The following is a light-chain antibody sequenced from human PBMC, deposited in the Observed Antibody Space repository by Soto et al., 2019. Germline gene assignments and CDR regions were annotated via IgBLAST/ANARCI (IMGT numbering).Light chain of an antibody. CDR1: SSDVGGYNY. CDR3: CSYAGSNTLV. V-gene: IGLV2-11*01. Sequence: QSALTQPRSVSGSPGQSVTISCTGTSSDVGGYNYVTWYQHHAGEAHKLRIYDVSKRPSGVPDRFSGSRSGNTASLTISGLQAEDEAEYFFCSYAGSNTLVCGGGTKLTV. CDR2: DVS. J-gene: IGLJ2*01.